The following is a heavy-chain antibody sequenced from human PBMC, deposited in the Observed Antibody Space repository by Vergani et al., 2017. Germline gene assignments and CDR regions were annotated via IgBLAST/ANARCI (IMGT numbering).Heavy chain of an antibody. CDR3: ARGDYGILTGYRY. Sequence: VQLVQSGADVKKPGASVRVSCKTSGYTFSNYYMHWVRQAPGQGLEWMGIINPSGGHTNYAQKFQGRVTMTRDTSTSTVYMELSSLRSEDTAIYYCARGDYGILTGYRYWGQGTLVTVSA. D-gene: IGHD3-9*01. CDR2: INPSGGHT. V-gene: IGHV1-46*03. J-gene: IGHJ4*02. CDR1: GYTFSNYY.